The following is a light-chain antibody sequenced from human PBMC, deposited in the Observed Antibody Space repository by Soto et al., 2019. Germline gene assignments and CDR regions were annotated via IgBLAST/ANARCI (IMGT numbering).Light chain of an antibody. CDR3: SSFTNSNTWV. CDR2: EVS. V-gene: IGLV2-14*01. J-gene: IGLJ3*02. CDR1: SSDVGAYNY. Sequence: QSALTQPASVSGSPGQSITISCTGTSSDVGAYNYVSWYQQYPGKAPKLLIFEVSNWPSGVSIRFSGSKSGNTASLTISGLQAEDEADYYCSSFTNSNTWVFGGGTKLTVL.